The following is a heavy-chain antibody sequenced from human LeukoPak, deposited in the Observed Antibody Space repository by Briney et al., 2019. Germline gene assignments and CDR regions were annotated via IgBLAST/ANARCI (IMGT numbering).Heavy chain of an antibody. CDR2: INADSGGT. V-gene: IGHV1-2*02. CDR3: ARRYCSTTSCYMADY. D-gene: IGHD2-2*02. J-gene: IGHJ4*02. Sequence: ASVTVSCKASGYTFTGYYMHWVRQAPGQGLEWMGWINADSGGTNYAQKFQGRVTMTRDTSMSTAYMELSRLRSDDTAVYYCARRYCSTTSCYMADYWGQGTLVTVSS. CDR1: GYTFTGYY.